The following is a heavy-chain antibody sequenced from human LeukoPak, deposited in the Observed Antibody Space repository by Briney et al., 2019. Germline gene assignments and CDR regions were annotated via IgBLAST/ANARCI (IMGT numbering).Heavy chain of an antibody. CDR3: ARGRGPTTIAEAWFDP. V-gene: IGHV4-34*01. D-gene: IGHD5-12*01. CDR2: INHSGST. CDR1: GGSFSGYY. J-gene: IGHJ5*02. Sequence: PSETLSLTCAVYGGSFSGYYWSWIRQPPGKGLEWIGEINHSGSTNYNPSLKSRVTISVDTSKNQFSLKLSSVTAADTAVYYCARGRGPTTIAEAWFDPWGQGTLVTVSS.